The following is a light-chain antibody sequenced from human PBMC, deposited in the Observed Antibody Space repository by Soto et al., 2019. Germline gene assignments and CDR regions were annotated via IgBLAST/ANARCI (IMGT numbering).Light chain of an antibody. V-gene: IGLV2-14*01. CDR3: SSYTSISTVV. Sequence: QSVLTQPASVSGSPGQSITISCTGTSSDVGGYNYVSWYQQHPCKAPKLMIYDVSNRPSGVSNRFSGSKSGNTAYLTISGLQAEDEADYYCSSYTSISTVVFGGGTQLTVL. CDR1: SSDVGGYNY. CDR2: DVS. J-gene: IGLJ2*01.